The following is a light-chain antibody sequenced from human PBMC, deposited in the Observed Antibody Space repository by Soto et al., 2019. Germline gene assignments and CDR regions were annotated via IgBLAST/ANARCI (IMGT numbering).Light chain of an antibody. V-gene: IGKV1-9*01. CDR2: AAS. J-gene: IGKJ1*01. Sequence: DIQLTPSPSFLSASVGDRVTIPCGASQGISNFLAWYQQKPGKAPKLLIYAASTLQSGVPSRFSGSGSGTEFTLTISSLQPEDLATYYCQQVKSYPWTFGQGTKVDIK. CDR3: QQVKSYPWT. CDR1: QGISNF.